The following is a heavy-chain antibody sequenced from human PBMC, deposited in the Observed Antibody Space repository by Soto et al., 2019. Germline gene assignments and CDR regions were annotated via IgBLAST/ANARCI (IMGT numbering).Heavy chain of an antibody. Sequence: SQTLSLTCAVSGDSVSTNSAAWNWIRQSPSRGLEWLGRTYYRSKWYNDYAVSVKSRININADTSKKQISLQLNSVTPEDTAVYYCARAGPDYYYYGLDVWGQGTMVTVSS. CDR3: ARAGPDYYYYGLDV. CDR2: TYYRSKWYN. V-gene: IGHV6-1*01. J-gene: IGHJ6*02. CDR1: GDSVSTNSAA. D-gene: IGHD3-10*01.